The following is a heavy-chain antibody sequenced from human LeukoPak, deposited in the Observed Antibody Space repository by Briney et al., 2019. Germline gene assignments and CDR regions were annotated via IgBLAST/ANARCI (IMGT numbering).Heavy chain of an antibody. D-gene: IGHD3-10*01. CDR2: IDPSDSYT. J-gene: IGHJ4*02. V-gene: IGHV5-10-1*01. CDR1: GSRFTSYW. Sequence: GESLKISFKGSGSRFTSYWIDWVRQMPGKGLEWMGRIDPSDSYTNYSPSFQGHVTISADNSISTAYLQWSGLKASDTAMYYCARRATSVRGIPLFDYWGQGTLVTVSS. CDR3: ARRATSVRGIPLFDY.